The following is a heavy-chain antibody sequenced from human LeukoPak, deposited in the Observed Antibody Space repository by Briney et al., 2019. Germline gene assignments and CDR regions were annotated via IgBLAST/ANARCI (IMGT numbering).Heavy chain of an antibody. V-gene: IGHV4-34*01. CDR3: ASGGYYYYGMDV. CDR1: GGSFSGYY. Sequence: SETLSLTCAVYGGSFSGYYWSWIRQPPGQGLGWIREINHSGSTNYNPSLKSRVTISVDTSKNQFSLKLSSVTAADTAVYYCASGGYYYYGMDVWGQGTTVTVSS. CDR2: INHSGST. J-gene: IGHJ6*02.